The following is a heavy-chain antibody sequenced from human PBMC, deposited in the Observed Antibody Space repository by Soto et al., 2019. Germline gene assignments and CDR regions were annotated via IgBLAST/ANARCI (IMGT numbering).Heavy chain of an antibody. J-gene: IGHJ6*02. Sequence: PGESLKISCKGSGYSFTSYWIGWVRQMPGKGLECMGIIYPGDSDTRYSPSFQGQVTISADKSISTAYLQWSGLKASDTAMYYCERTAAAGKYYYGMDVWGQGTTVTVSS. V-gene: IGHV5-51*01. CDR3: ERTAAAGKYYYGMDV. D-gene: IGHD6-13*01. CDR1: GYSFTSYW. CDR2: IYPGDSDT.